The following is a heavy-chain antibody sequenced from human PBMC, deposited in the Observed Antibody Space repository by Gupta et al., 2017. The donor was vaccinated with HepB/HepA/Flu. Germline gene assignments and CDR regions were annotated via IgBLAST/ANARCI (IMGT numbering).Heavy chain of an antibody. CDR3: AKVGGSYPYFDY. CDR1: GFTFSSYA. CDR2: ISGSGGST. V-gene: IGHV3-23*01. Sequence: EVQLLESGGGLVQPGGSLRLSCAASGFTFSSYATRWVRQAPGKGLEWVSAISGSGGSTYYADSVKGRFTISRDNSKNTLYLQMNSLRAEDTAVYYCAKVGGSYPYFDYWGQGTLVTVSS. D-gene: IGHD1-26*01. J-gene: IGHJ4*02.